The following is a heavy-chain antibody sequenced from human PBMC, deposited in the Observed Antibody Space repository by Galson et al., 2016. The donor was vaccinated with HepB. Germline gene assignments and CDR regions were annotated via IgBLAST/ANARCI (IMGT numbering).Heavy chain of an antibody. CDR2: LYTTGDT. CDR3: ARWISVAGHYYFDY. CDR1: GDSITRDSYY. D-gene: IGHD6-19*01. Sequence: ILSLTCTVSGDSITRDSYYWTWLRQPAGKGLELIGRLYTTGDTNYNPSLNSRVAMSLDTSKNQFSLQLSSVTAADTAVYYCARWISVAGHYYFDYWGQGTLVTVSS. J-gene: IGHJ4*02. V-gene: IGHV4-61*02.